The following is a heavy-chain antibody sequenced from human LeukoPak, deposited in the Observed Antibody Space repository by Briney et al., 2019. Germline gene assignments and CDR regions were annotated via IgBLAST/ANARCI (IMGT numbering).Heavy chain of an antibody. D-gene: IGHD3-22*01. CDR1: DDSITMYY. CDR3: ARGGWNKFDY. Sequence: SETLSLTCTVSDDSITMYYWTWIRQPPGKGLEWIGYIYYSGSTNYNPSLKSRVTISVDTSKNQFSLKLSSVTAADTAGYYCARGGWNKFDYWGQGTLVTVSS. V-gene: IGHV4-59*01. J-gene: IGHJ4*02. CDR2: IYYSGST.